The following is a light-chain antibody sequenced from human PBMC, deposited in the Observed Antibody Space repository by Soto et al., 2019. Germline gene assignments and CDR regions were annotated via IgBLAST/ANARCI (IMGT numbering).Light chain of an antibody. J-gene: IGKJ2*01. CDR1: QSINIY. CDR2: GAS. Sequence: IQMTQSPSSLSASVGDSVTVTCRASQSINIYLDWYQQKPGKAPTLLIYGASSLQSGVPSSYTGGGSRTDFTLTISRLQPEDFATYYCQQSYRSPYTFGPGTKLEIK. CDR3: QQSYRSPYT. V-gene: IGKV1-39*01.